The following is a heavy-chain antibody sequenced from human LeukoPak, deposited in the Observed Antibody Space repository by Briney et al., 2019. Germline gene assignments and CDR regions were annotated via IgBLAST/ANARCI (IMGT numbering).Heavy chain of an antibody. CDR2: IYYSGST. V-gene: IGHV4-39*01. Sequence: SETLSLTCTVSGGSISSSSYYRGWIRQPPGKGLEWIGSIYYSGSTYYNPSLKSRVTISVDTSKNQFSLKLSSVTAADTAVYYCARHDYDFWSGYYTPFDYWGQGTLVTVSS. J-gene: IGHJ4*02. CDR1: GGSISSSSYY. CDR3: ARHDYDFWSGYYTPFDY. D-gene: IGHD3-3*01.